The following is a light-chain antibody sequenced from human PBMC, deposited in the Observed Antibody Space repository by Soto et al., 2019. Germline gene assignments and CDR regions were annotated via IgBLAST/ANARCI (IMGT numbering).Light chain of an antibody. CDR1: QSVNSN. V-gene: IGKV3-15*01. CDR2: VAS. Sequence: EIVMTQSPATLSVSPGETATLSCRASQSVNSNLAWYQQKPGQTPRLLIYVASTRATGIPARFSGSGSGTEFILTISSLQSEDFAGYYCQQYNAWPLTFGGGTRVEIK. J-gene: IGKJ4*01. CDR3: QQYNAWPLT.